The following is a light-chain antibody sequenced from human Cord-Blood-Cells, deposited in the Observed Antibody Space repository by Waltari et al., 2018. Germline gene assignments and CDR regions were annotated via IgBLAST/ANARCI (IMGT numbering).Light chain of an antibody. CDR3: SSYAGSNNYV. CDR2: EVS. V-gene: IGLV2-8*01. Sequence: QSALTQPPSASGSPGPSVTIPCTGTSIDVDGYNYVSWYQQHPGKAPKLMIYEVSTRPSGVPYRFSGSKSGNTASLTVSGLQAEDEADYYCSSYAGSNNYVFGTGTKVTVL. J-gene: IGLJ1*01. CDR1: SIDVDGYNY.